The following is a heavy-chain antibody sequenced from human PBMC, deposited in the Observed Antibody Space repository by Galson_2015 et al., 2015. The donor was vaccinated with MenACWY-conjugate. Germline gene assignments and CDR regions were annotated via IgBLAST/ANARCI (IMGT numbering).Heavy chain of an antibody. J-gene: IGHJ3*02. CDR2: TYYRSKWYH. CDR3: ARESCTITICCGDDGVDI. Sequence: CAISGDSVSSHSVAWNWIRQSPSRGLEWLGRTYYRSKWYHDYAVSVKSRITINPDTTKNQFSLQLNSVTPEDTAVYYCARESCTITICCGDDGVDILVQGTMGTDAS. D-gene: IGHD2-2*01. CDR1: GDSVSSHSVA. V-gene: IGHV6-1*01.